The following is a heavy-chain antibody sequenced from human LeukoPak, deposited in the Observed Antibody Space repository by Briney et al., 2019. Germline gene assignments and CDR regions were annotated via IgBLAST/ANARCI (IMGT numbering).Heavy chain of an antibody. CDR3: AKVASLYTSTSCVRGGFDY. V-gene: IGHV3-53*01. D-gene: IGHD2-2*01. Sequence: GGSLRLSCAASGCTVSNNYMSWVRQAPGKGLEWVSIIYSGGSTYYADSVKGRFTISRDNSKNTLYLQMNSLRAEDTAKYYCAKVASLYTSTSCVRGGFDYWGQGTLVTVSS. CDR1: GCTVSNNY. CDR2: IYSGGST. J-gene: IGHJ4*02.